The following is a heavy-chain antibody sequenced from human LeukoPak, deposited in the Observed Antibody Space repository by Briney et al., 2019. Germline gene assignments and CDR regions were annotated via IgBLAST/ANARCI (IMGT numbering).Heavy chain of an antibody. J-gene: IGHJ4*02. CDR2: ISSSSSYI. V-gene: IGHV3-21*01. CDR3: ASTSRLRWYLFDY. Sequence: GGSLRLSCAGSGFTFSSYSMNWVRQAPGKGLEWVASISSSSSYIYYADSVKGRFTISRDNAKNSLYLQMNSLRAEDTAVYYCASTSRLRWYLFDYWGQGTLVTVSS. CDR1: GFTFSSYS. D-gene: IGHD4-23*01.